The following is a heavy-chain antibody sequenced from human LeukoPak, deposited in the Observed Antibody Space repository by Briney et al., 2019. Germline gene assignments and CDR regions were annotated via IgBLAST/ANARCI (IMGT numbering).Heavy chain of an antibody. D-gene: IGHD6-19*01. Sequence: GGSLRLSCAASGFTFSSYWMHWVRQAPGKGLVWLARINSDGYSISYADSVKGRFTISRDNAKNSLYLQMNSLRAEDTALYYCARVSDISVAAYFDYWGQGTLVTVSS. J-gene: IGHJ4*02. CDR2: INSDGYSI. V-gene: IGHV3-74*03. CDR3: ARVSDISVAAYFDY. CDR1: GFTFSSYW.